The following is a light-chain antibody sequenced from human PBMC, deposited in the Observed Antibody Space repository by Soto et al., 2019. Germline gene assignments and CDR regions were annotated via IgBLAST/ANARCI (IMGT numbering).Light chain of an antibody. CDR3: NAFRPSSTGV. J-gene: IGLJ1*01. Sequence: QSVLTQPASVSGSPGQSITISCTGTSGDVGAYNYVSWYQLHPGKAPKLMIYDVSNRPSGVPNRFSGSKSGNTASLTISGLEDEDEADCFCNAFRPSSTGVFGTGTKVTVL. CDR1: SGDVGAYNY. CDR2: DVS. V-gene: IGLV2-14*03.